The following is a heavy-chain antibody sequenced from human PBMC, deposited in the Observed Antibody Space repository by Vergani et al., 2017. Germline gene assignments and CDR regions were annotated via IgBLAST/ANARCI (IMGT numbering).Heavy chain of an antibody. D-gene: IGHD1-1*01. Sequence: EVQLVETGGGLIQPGGSLRLSCVVSGFSVSNNYMSWVRHRPGKGLEWVSFIFTGGTTYYEDSVKGRFTISRDNSKNTVHLQMNSLTAEDTAVYYCAKMCNWDDSYFYCMDVWGK. CDR2: IFTGGTT. V-gene: IGHV3-53*02. CDR3: AKMCNWDDSYFYCMDV. CDR1: GFSVSNNY. J-gene: IGHJ6*03.